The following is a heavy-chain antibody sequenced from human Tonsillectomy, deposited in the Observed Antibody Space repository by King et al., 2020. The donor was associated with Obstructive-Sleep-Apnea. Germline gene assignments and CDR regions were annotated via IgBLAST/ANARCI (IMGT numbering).Heavy chain of an antibody. V-gene: IGHV3-9*01. CDR3: AKDNSGWPSYGMDV. CDR1: GFTFDDYA. Sequence: VQLVESGGGLVQPGRSLRLSCAASGFTFDDYAMHWVRQAPGKGLEWVSGISWKSGSIGYADSVKGRFTISRDNAKNSLYLQMNSLRAEDTALYYCAKDNSGWPSYGMDVWGQGTTVTVSS. CDR2: ISWKSGSI. J-gene: IGHJ6*02. D-gene: IGHD6-19*01.